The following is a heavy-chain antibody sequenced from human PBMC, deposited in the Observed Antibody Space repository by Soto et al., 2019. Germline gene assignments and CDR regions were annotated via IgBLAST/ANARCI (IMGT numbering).Heavy chain of an antibody. D-gene: IGHD4-17*01. CDR2: ISAYNGNT. J-gene: IGHJ4*02. V-gene: IGHV1-18*01. Sequence: ASVKVSCKASGYTFTSYGISWVRQAPGQGLEWMGWISAYNGNTNYAQKLQGRVTMTTDTSTSTAYMELRSLRSDDTAVYYCASPGHDYGDYDFDYWGQGTLVTVSS. CDR3: ASPGHDYGDYDFDY. CDR1: GYTFTSYG.